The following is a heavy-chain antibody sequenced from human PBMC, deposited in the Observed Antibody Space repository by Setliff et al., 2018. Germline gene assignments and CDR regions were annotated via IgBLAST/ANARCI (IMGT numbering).Heavy chain of an antibody. CDR1: GDTSTTYA. CDR2: INPNSGGT. Sequence: ASVKVSCKASGDTSTTYAIHWVRQAPGQGLEWMGWINPNSGGTNYAQKFQGWVTMTRDTSISTAYMELSSLRSDDTAMYYCARSVHGDYVRLRQNNWLDPWGQGTLVTVSS. D-gene: IGHD4-17*01. J-gene: IGHJ5*02. CDR3: ARSVHGDYVRLRQNNWLDP. V-gene: IGHV1-2*04.